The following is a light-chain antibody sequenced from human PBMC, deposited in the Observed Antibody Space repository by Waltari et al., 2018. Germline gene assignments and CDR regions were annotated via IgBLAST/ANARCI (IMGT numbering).Light chain of an antibody. CDR3: SSYTSSSTLV. Sequence: QSALTQPASVSGSPGQSITVSCTGTSSDVGGYDYVSWYQQHPGKAPKLMIYDVSKRPAGVSNRFAGSKSDNTASLTISGLQAEDEADYYGSSYTSSSTLVFGGGTKLTVL. V-gene: IGLV2-14*03. CDR1: SSDVGGYDY. CDR2: DVS. J-gene: IGLJ2*01.